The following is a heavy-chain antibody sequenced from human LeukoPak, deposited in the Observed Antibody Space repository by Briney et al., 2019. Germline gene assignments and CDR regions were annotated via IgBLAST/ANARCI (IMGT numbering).Heavy chain of an antibody. CDR1: GVTVSGKY. CDR2: IYSGGST. J-gene: IGHJ4*02. D-gene: IGHD3-22*01. CDR3: AGTSSGYYYKDY. V-gene: IGHV3-66*01. Sequence: VGSLRRSCAASGVTVSGKYMTWVRQAPGKGLEWVSVIYSGGSTYYADSVKGRFTISRDNSKNTLYLQMNSLRAEDTAVYYCAGTSSGYYYKDYWGQGTLVTVSS.